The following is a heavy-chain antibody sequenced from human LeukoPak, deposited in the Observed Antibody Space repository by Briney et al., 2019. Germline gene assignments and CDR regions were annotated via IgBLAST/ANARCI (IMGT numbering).Heavy chain of an antibody. CDR2: INAGNGNT. D-gene: IGHD3-22*01. Sequence: ASVMVSCKASGYTFTSYAMHWVRQAPGQRLEWMGWINAGNGNTKYSQKFQGRVTITRDTSASTAYMELSSLRSEDTAVYYCARGTMIQGKFDPWGQGTLVTVSS. CDR3: ARGTMIQGKFDP. J-gene: IGHJ5*02. V-gene: IGHV1-3*01. CDR1: GYTFTSYA.